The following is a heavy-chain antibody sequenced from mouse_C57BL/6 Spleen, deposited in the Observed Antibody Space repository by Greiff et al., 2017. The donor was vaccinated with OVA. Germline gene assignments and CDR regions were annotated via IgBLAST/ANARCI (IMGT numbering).Heavy chain of an antibody. D-gene: IGHD1-1*01. J-gene: IGHJ2*01. CDR3: TRRGSSPLDD. V-gene: IGHV1-15*01. CDR2: IDPETGGT. Sequence: QVQLQQSGAELVRPGASVTLSCKASGYTFTDYEMHWVKQTPVHGLEWIGAIDPETGGTAYNQKFKGKAILTADKSSSTAYMELRSLTSEDSAVYYCTRRGSSPLDDWGQGTTLTVSS. CDR1: GYTFTDYE.